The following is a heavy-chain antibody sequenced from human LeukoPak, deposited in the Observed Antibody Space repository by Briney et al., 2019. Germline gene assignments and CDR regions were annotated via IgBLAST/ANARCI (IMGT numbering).Heavy chain of an antibody. CDR2: IYSGGST. J-gene: IGHJ6*02. CDR3: ARDGVALYGMDV. Sequence: PGGSLRLSCAASGFTVSSNYMSWVRQAPGKGLEWVSVIYSGGSTYYADSVKGRFTISRDNSKDTLYLQMNSLRAEDTAVYYCARDGVALYGMDVWGQGTTVTVSS. D-gene: IGHD3-16*01. V-gene: IGHV3-66*01. CDR1: GFTVSSNY.